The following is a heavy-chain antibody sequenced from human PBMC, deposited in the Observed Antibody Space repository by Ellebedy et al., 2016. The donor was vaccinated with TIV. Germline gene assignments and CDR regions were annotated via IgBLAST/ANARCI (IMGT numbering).Heavy chain of an antibody. CDR1: GYPFTSYG. J-gene: IGHJ4*02. CDR2: INPNNGNT. Sequence: AASVKVSCKASGYPFTSYGITWVRQAPGQGLEWMGWINPNNGNTVYAQKLQGRVTMTTDTSTSTAYMELRSLISDDTAVYYCVRDQAAILGVPGYWGQGTLVTVSS. D-gene: IGHD6-13*01. CDR3: VRDQAAILGVPGY. V-gene: IGHV1-18*04.